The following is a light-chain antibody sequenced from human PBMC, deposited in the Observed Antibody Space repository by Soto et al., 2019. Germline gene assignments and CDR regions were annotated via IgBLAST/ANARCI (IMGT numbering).Light chain of an antibody. V-gene: IGKV1-5*03. CDR2: KAS. Sequence: DIRTSQSPSTLSGSVGDRVTITCRASQTISSWLAWYQQKPGKAPKLLIYKASTLKSGVPSRFSGSGSGTEFTLTISSLQPDDFATYYCQQYSTYTPRTFGQGTKVDI. CDR1: QTISSW. J-gene: IGKJ1*01. CDR3: QQYSTYTPRT.